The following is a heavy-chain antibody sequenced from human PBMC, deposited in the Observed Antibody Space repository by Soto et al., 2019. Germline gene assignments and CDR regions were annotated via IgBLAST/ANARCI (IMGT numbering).Heavy chain of an antibody. D-gene: IGHD6-19*01. CDR3: ARADQQWLPPHYFDY. CDR1: GGTFSSYA. J-gene: IGHJ4*02. Sequence: ASVKVSCKASGGTFSSYASSWVRQAPGQGLEWMGGIIPIFGTANYAQKFQGRVTITADESTSTAYMELSSLRSEDTAVYYCARADQQWLPPHYFDYWGQGTLVTVSS. CDR2: IIPIFGTA. V-gene: IGHV1-69*13.